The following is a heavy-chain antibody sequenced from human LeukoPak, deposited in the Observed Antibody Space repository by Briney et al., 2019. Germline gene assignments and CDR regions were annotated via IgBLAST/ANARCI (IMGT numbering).Heavy chain of an antibody. Sequence: PGGSLRLSCAASGFTFSSYSMNWVRQAPGKGLEWVSSISSSSSYIYYADSVKGRFTISRDNSKNTLYLQMNSLRAEDTAVYYCAKDWGYDILTGPGGTDYWGQGTLVTVSS. V-gene: IGHV3-21*04. D-gene: IGHD3-9*01. J-gene: IGHJ4*02. CDR3: AKDWGYDILTGPGGTDY. CDR1: GFTFSSYS. CDR2: ISSSSSYI.